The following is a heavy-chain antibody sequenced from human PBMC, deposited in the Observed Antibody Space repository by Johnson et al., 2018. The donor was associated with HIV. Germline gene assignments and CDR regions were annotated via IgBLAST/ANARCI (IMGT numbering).Heavy chain of an antibody. D-gene: IGHD3-22*01. CDR3: AKDRGGYYDSSGYGAFDI. CDR1: GFTFSSYA. Sequence: QVQLVESGGGVVQPGRSLRLSCAASGFTFSSYAMHWVRQAPGKGLEWVTLISYDGSNKYYADSVKGRFTIPRDNSKNTLYLQMNSLRAEDTAVYYCAKDRGGYYDSSGYGAFDIWGQGTMVTVSS. J-gene: IGHJ3*02. V-gene: IGHV3-30-3*01. CDR2: ISYDGSNK.